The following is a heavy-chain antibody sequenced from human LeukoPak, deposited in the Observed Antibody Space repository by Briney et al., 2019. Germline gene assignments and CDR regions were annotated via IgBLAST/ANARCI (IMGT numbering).Heavy chain of an antibody. CDR3: ARDRDSSGWFDY. V-gene: IGHV4-34*01. Sequence: SETLSLTCAVYGGSFSGYYWSWIRQPPGKGLEWIGEINHSGSTNYNPSLRSRVTISVDTSKNQFSLKLSSVTAADTAFYYCARDRDSSGWFDYWGQGALVTVSS. D-gene: IGHD6-19*01. J-gene: IGHJ4*02. CDR2: INHSGST. CDR1: GGSFSGYY.